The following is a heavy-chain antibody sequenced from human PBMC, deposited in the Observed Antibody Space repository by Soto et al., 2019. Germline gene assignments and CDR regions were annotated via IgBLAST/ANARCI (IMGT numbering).Heavy chain of an antibody. V-gene: IGHV4-30-2*01. D-gene: IGHD6-6*01. CDR1: GGSISSGGYS. J-gene: IGHJ4*02. CDR2: IYHSGST. Sequence: QLQLQESGSGLVKPSQTLSLTCAVSGGSISSGGYSWSWIRQPPGKGLEWIGYIYHSGSTYYNPSLKRRVTVSVDRSKNQFALRLSSVTAADTAVYYCAGGIAARPLGYWGQGTLVTVSS. CDR3: AGGIAARPLGY.